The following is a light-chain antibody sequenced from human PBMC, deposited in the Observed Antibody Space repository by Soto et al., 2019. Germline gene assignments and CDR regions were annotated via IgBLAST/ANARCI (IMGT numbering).Light chain of an antibody. J-gene: IGKJ4*01. CDR1: QSVSSSY. CDR2: GAS. CDR3: QHHSNWLRT. Sequence: EIVLTQSPGTLTLSPGARATLSCRASQSVSSSYFAWYQQKPGQAPRLLIYGASSRATGIPDRFSGSGSGTDVTLTISSLEPEDFAVYYCQHHSNWLRTFGGGTKVDIK. V-gene: IGKV3D-20*02.